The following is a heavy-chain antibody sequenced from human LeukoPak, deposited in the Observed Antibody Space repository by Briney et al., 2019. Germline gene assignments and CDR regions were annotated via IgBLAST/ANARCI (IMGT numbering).Heavy chain of an antibody. CDR2: IKSKTDGGTT. V-gene: IGHV3-15*01. CDR1: GFTFSNAW. D-gene: IGHD3-3*01. J-gene: IGHJ3*02. CDR3: ATTIITIFDAAGYGAFDI. Sequence: GGSLRLSCAASGFTFSNAWMSWVRQAPGKGLEWVGRIKSKTDGGTTDYAAPVKGRFTISRDDSKNTLYLQMNSLKTEDTAVYYCATTIITIFDAAGYGAFDIWGQGTMVTVSS.